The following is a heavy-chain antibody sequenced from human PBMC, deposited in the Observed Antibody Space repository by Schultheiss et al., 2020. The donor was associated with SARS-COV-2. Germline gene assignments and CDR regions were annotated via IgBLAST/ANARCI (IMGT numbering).Heavy chain of an antibody. Sequence: GGSLRLSCAASGFTFSSYGMHWVRQAPGKGLEWVGRIKGRPSGGTTDYAAPVKGRFTISRDNSKNTLYLQMNSLRAEDTAVYYCASPEPPGLDGYYCYWGQGTLVTVSS. CDR1: GFTFSSYG. D-gene: IGHD3-22*01. V-gene: IGHV3-15*01. CDR2: IKGRPSGGTT. CDR3: ASPEPPGLDGYYCY. J-gene: IGHJ4*02.